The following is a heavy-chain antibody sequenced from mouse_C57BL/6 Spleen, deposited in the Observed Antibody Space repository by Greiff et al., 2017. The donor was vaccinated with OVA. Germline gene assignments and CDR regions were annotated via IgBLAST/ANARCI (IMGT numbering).Heavy chain of an antibody. CDR2: IHPNSGST. J-gene: IGHJ4*01. Sequence: QLQQPGAELVKPGASVKLSCKASGYTFTSYWMHWVKQRPGQGLEWIGMIHPNSGSTNYNEKFKSKATLTVDKSSSTAYMQLSSLTSEDSAVYYCARNFDGSSYAMDYWGQGTSVTVSS. D-gene: IGHD1-1*01. CDR1: GYTFTSYW. V-gene: IGHV1-64*01. CDR3: ARNFDGSSYAMDY.